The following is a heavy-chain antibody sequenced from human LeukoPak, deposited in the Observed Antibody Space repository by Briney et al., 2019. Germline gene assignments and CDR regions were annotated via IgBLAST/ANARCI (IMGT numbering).Heavy chain of an antibody. D-gene: IGHD1-20*01. V-gene: IGHV4-38-2*02. Sequence: SETLSLTCTVSGYSISSGYYWGWIRQPPGKGLEWIGSIYHSGSTYYNPSLKSRVTISVDPSKNQFSLKMTSVPAADPSVYYCARDSPSKSITGTPSTFFDYWGQGTLVTVSS. CDR2: IYHSGST. CDR1: GYSISSGYY. J-gene: IGHJ4*02. CDR3: ARDSPSKSITGTPSTFFDY.